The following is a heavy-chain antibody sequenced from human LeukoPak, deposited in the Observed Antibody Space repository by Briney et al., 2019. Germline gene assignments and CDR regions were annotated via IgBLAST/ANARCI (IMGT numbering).Heavy chain of an antibody. D-gene: IGHD5-12*01. CDR1: GFTFSSYG. V-gene: IGHV3-30*03. J-gene: IGHJ4*02. CDR2: ISYDGSNK. CDR3: ARTPSYSGYDSHFDY. Sequence: GGSLRLSCAASGFTFSSYGMHWVRQAPAKGLEGVEVISYDGSNKYYADSVKGRFTISRDNSKNTLYLQMNSLRAEDTAVYYCARTPSYSGYDSHFDYWGQGTLVTVSS.